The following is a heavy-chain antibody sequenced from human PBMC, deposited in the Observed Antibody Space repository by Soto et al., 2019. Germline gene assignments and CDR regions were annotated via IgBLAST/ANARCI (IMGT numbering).Heavy chain of an antibody. J-gene: IGHJ4*02. V-gene: IGHV1-8*01. Sequence: ASVKVSCKASGYTFTSYDINWVRQATGQGLEWTGWMNPNSGNTGYAQKFQGRVTMTRNTSISTAYMELSSLRSEDTAVYYCARHSGTWGRPRGYSSSWSYWGQGTLVTVSS. CDR1: GYTFTSYD. CDR3: ARHSGTWGRPRGYSSSWSY. D-gene: IGHD6-13*01. CDR2: MNPNSGNT.